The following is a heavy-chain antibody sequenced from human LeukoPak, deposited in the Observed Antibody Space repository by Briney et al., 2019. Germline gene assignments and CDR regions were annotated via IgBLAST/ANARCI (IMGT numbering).Heavy chain of an antibody. CDR1: GGSISSYY. CDR3: ARGKEEIVVVPAAAAGYYYYYMDV. CDR2: IYTSGST. D-gene: IGHD2-2*01. Sequence: SETLSLTCAVSGGSISSYYWSWIRQPPGKGLEWIGRIYTSGSTNYNPALKSRVTMSVDTSKNQFSLKLSSVTAADTAVYYCARGKEEIVVVPAAAAGYYYYYMDVWGKGTTVTVSS. V-gene: IGHV4-4*07. J-gene: IGHJ6*03.